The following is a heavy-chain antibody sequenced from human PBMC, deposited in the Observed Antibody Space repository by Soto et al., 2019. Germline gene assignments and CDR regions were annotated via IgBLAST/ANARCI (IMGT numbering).Heavy chain of an antibody. V-gene: IGHV1-69*06. J-gene: IGHJ6*02. Sequence: QVQLVQSGAEVKKPGSSVKVSCKASGGTFSSYAISWVRQAPGQGLEWMGGIIPFFGTANYAQKFQGRVTITADKSTSTAYMELSSLRSEDTAVYYCARGVIEDCSSTSCPTYYYYYGMDVWGQGTTVTVSS. D-gene: IGHD2-2*01. CDR1: GGTFSSYA. CDR3: ARGVIEDCSSTSCPTYYYYYGMDV. CDR2: IIPFFGTA.